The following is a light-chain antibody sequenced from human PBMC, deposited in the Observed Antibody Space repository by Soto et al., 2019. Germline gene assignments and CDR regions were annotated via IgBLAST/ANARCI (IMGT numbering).Light chain of an antibody. Sequence: QSVLTQPASVSGSPGQSITISCTGTSSDVGFYTYVHWYQQHPGKAPKVIIYDVSRRPSGVSNRFSGSKSGNTASLTISGLQAEDEADYNCRSYTSRSTRVFGTGTKLTVL. CDR3: RSYTSRSTRV. CDR1: SSDVGFYTY. J-gene: IGLJ1*01. CDR2: DVS. V-gene: IGLV2-14*01.